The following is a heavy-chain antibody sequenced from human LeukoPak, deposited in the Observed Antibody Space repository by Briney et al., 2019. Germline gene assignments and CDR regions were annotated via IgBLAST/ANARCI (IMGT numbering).Heavy chain of an antibody. D-gene: IGHD6-13*01. J-gene: IGHJ6*03. Sequence: GGSLRLSCAASGFTFSSYGMHWVRQAPGKGLEWVAFIRYDGSNKYYADSVKGRFTISRDNSKNTLYLQMNSLRAEDTAVYYCAKDGAAAAEYYYYYYYMDVWGKGTTVTVSS. CDR3: AKDGAAAAEYYYYYYYMDV. V-gene: IGHV3-30*02. CDR1: GFTFSSYG. CDR2: IRYDGSNK.